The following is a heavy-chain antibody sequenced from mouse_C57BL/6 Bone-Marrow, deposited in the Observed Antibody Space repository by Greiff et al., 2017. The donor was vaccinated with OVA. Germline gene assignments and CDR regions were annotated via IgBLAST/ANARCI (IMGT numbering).Heavy chain of an antibody. V-gene: IGHV1-81*01. CDR1: GYTFTSYG. CDR3: ARGNYYGSRYYYAMDY. J-gene: IGHJ4*01. Sequence: VQLQESGAELARPGASVKLSCKASGYTFTSYGISWVKQRTGQGLEWIGEIYPRSGNTYYNEKFKGKATLTADKSSSTAYMELRSLTSEDSAVYFCARGNYYGSRYYYAMDYWGQGTSVTVSS. D-gene: IGHD1-1*01. CDR2: IYPRSGNT.